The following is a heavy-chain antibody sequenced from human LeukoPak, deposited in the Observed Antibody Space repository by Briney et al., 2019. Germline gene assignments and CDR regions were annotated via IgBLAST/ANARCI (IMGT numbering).Heavy chain of an antibody. CDR1: GFTFSSYG. CDR2: IRYDGSNK. V-gene: IGHV3-30*02. J-gene: IGHJ6*03. Sequence: RPGGSLRLSCAASGFTFSSYGMHWVRQAPGKGLEWVAFIRYDGSNKYYADSVKGRFTISRDNSKNTLYPQMNSLRAEDTAVYYCAKDRKEETWRYYYYYHMDVWGKGTTVTISS. CDR3: AKDRKEETWRYYYYYHMDV.